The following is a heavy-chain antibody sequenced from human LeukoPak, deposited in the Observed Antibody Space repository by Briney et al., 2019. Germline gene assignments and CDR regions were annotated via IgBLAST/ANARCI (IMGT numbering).Heavy chain of an antibody. J-gene: IGHJ4*02. Sequence: GRSLRLSCAASGFTFDDYAMHWVRQAPGKGLEWVSGISWNSGSIGYADSAKGRFTISRDNAKNSLYLQMNSLRAEDTALYYCARREVHYYGSAHFDYWGQGTLATVSS. V-gene: IGHV3-9*01. CDR2: ISWNSGSI. CDR3: ARREVHYYGSAHFDY. D-gene: IGHD3-10*01. CDR1: GFTFDDYA.